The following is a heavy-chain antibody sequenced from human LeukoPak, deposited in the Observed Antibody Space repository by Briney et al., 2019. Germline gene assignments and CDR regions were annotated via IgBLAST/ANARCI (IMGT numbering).Heavy chain of an antibody. Sequence: GGSLRLSCAASGFTFSSYWMSWVRQAPGKGLEWVANIKQDGSEKYYVDSVKGRFTISRDNAKNSLYLQMNSLRAEDTAVYYCAGNFYKYPLDYWGQGTLVTVSS. CDR3: AGNFYKYPLDY. V-gene: IGHV3-7*01. CDR1: GFTFSSYW. CDR2: IKQDGSEK. D-gene: IGHD5-24*01. J-gene: IGHJ4*02.